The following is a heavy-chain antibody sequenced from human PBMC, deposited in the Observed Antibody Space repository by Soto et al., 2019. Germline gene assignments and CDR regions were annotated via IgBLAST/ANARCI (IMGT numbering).Heavy chain of an antibody. V-gene: IGHV3-23*01. CDR3: AKGGELPPHYYYYGMDV. D-gene: IGHD1-26*01. CDR1: GFTFSSYA. CDR2: ISASGGSS. Sequence: PGGSLRLSCAASGFTFSSYAMSWVRQAPGKGLEWVSAISASGGSSYYADSVKGRFTISRDISKNTLYLQINSLRAEDTAVYYCAKGGELPPHYYYYGMDVWGQGTTVTVSS. J-gene: IGHJ6*02.